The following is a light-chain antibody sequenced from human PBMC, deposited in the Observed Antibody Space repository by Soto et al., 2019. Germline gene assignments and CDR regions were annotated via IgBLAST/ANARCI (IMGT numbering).Light chain of an antibody. J-gene: IGLJ2*01. Sequence: QSVLTQPPSASGSPGQSVTISCTGTSSDVGGYNYVSWYQQYPGKAPKLMIYEVNKRPSGVPDRFSGSKSGNTASLTVSGLQAEDEADYYCSSYAGSNNLVFGGGTKVTFL. CDR1: SSDVGGYNY. CDR3: SSYAGSNNLV. CDR2: EVN. V-gene: IGLV2-8*01.